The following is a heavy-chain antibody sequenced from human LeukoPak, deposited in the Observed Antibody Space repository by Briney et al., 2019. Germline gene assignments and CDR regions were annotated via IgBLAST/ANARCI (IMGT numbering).Heavy chain of an antibody. D-gene: IGHD6-13*01. CDR2: IKSKPDGGTT. CDR3: AAGHYSSL. J-gene: IGHJ4*02. CDR1: GFTFITSY. Sequence: GGSLRLSCAASGFTFITSYMRWVRQAPGKGLEWVGLIKSKPDGGTTDYAAPVKGRFTISRDESANKLYLQMNGLKNEDTGVYYCAAGHYSSLWGQGTLVTVSS. V-gene: IGHV3-15*01.